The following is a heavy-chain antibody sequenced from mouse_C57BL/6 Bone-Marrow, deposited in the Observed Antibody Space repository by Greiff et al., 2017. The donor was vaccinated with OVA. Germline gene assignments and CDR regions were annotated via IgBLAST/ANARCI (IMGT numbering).Heavy chain of an antibody. Sequence: EVKLVESGEGLVKPGGSLKLSCAASGFTFSSYAMSWVRQTPEKRLEWVAYISSGGDYIYYADTVKGRFTISRDNARNTLYLQMSSLKSEDTAMYYCTRAPEEGYAMDYWGQGTSVTVSS. J-gene: IGHJ4*01. V-gene: IGHV5-9-1*02. CDR1: GFTFSSYA. CDR3: TRAPEEGYAMDY. CDR2: ISSGGDYI.